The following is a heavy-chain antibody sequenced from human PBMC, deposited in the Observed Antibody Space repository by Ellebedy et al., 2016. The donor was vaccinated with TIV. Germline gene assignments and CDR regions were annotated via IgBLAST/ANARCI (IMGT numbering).Heavy chain of an antibody. CDR1: GGTFSSYA. D-gene: IGHD2-21*02. CDR2: IIPIFGTA. CDR3: ARGLRYFGWGVAVVTADAPKFDY. Sequence: SVKVSXXASGGTFSSYAISWVRQAPGQGLEWMGGIIPIFGTANYAQKFQGRVTITADESTSTAYMELSSLRSEDTAVYYCARGLRYFGWGVAVVTADAPKFDYWGQGTLVTVSS. V-gene: IGHV1-69*13. J-gene: IGHJ4*02.